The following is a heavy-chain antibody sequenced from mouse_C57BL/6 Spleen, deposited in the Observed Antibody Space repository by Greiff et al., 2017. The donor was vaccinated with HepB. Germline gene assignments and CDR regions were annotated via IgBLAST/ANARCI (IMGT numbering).Heavy chain of an antibody. CDR2: IDPGDGET. CDR3: ARGYYGSSSHWYFDV. Sequence: VQLQQSGAELVKPGASVKLSCTASGFNIKDYYMHWVKQRTEQGLEWIGRIDPGDGETKYAPTFQGKATITADPSSNTAYLQLSSLTSEDTAVYYCARGYYGSSSHWYFDVWGTGTTVTVSS. CDR1: GFNIKDYY. D-gene: IGHD1-1*01. V-gene: IGHV14-2*01. J-gene: IGHJ1*03.